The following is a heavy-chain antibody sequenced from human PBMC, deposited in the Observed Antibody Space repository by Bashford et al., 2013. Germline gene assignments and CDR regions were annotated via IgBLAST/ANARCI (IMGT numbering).Heavy chain of an antibody. J-gene: IGHJ6*03. D-gene: IGHD2-2*01. CDR3: ARVYQVRVYFYHMDV. CDR2: NSAYNGKT. V-gene: IGHV1-18*01. Sequence: WVRQAPGQGLEWLGWNSAYNGKTNYAQSVQGRVAMTTDRSTSTAYLELRNLRSDDTAVYYCARVYQVRVYFYHMDVVGPRDHGHRLL.